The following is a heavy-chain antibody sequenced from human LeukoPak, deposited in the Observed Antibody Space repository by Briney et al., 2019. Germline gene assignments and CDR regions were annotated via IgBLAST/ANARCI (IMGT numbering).Heavy chain of an antibody. CDR2: IYTSGST. D-gene: IGHD3-3*01. CDR1: GGSISSGGYY. V-gene: IGHV4-61*02. CDR3: ARGLRFLELGAFDI. J-gene: IGHJ3*02. Sequence: SQTLSLTCTVSGGSISSGGYYWSWIRQPAGKGLEWIGRIYTSGSTNYNPSLKSRVTISVDTSKNQFSLKLSSVTAADTAVYYCARGLRFLELGAFDIWGQGTMVTVSS.